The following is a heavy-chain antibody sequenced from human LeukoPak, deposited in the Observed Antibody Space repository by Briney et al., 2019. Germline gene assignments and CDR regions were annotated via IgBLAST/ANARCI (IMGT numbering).Heavy chain of an antibody. CDR1: GFTFSSYA. J-gene: IGHJ4*02. V-gene: IGHV3-23*01. CDR2: ISGSGGST. CDR3: AKDKKDVLRCLEWLSPSDY. D-gene: IGHD3-3*01. Sequence: PGGSLRLSCAASGFTFSSYAMSWVRQAPGKGLEWVSAISGSGGSTYYADSVKGRFTISRDNSKNTLYLQMNSLRAEDTAVYYCAKDKKDVLRCLEWLSPSDYWGQGTLVTVSS.